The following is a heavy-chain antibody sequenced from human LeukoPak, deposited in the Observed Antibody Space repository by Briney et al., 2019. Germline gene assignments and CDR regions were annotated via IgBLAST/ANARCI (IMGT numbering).Heavy chain of an antibody. CDR1: GGSISSSDYY. CDR2: VFYSGST. J-gene: IGHJ6*03. Sequence: KPSETLSLTCTVSGGSISSSDYYWGWIRQPPGKGLEWIGSVFYSGSTYYNPSLQSRVTISVDTSKNQFSLKLTSVTATDTAVYYCARGSITMEGGYYYYYMDVWGKGTTVTVSS. V-gene: IGHV4-39*01. CDR3: ARGSITMEGGYYYYYMDV. D-gene: IGHD3-10*01.